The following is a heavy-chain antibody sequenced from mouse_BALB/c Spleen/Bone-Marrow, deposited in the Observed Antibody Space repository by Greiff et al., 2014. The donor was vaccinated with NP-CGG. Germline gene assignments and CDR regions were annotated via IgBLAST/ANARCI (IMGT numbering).Heavy chain of an antibody. V-gene: IGHV1-87*01. CDR3: SREPSNWGYY. Sequence: VQVVESGAELARPGASVKLSCKTSGYTFTTYWMQWVKQRPGQGLDWIGAIYPGEGDTRYTQKFKGKATLTADKSSSTAYIQLSNLTSEDSAVYYCSREPSNWGYYWGQGTTLTVSS. J-gene: IGHJ2*01. CDR1: GYTFTTYW. CDR2: IYPGEGDT.